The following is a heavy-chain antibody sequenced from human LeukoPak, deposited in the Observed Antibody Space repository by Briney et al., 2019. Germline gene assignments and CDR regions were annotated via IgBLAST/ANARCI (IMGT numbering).Heavy chain of an antibody. D-gene: IGHD3-16*01. CDR3: ARDYSWGVAYFDY. CDR1: GGSISNGGYY. Sequence: PSQTLSLTCTVSGGSISNGGYYWSWIRQHPGKGLEWIGYIYYSGSTYYNPSLKSRVTISVDTCKNQFSLKLSSVTAADTAVYYCARDYSWGVAYFDYWGQGALVTVSS. CDR2: IYYSGST. J-gene: IGHJ4*02. V-gene: IGHV4-31*03.